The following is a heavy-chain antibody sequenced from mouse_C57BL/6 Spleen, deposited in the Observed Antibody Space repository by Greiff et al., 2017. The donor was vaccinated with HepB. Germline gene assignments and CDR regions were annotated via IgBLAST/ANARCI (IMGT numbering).Heavy chain of an antibody. CDR1: GFSLTSYG. V-gene: IGHV2-5*01. D-gene: IGHD2-3*01. CDR3: AKRMIYDGYPYAMDY. Sequence: VQLVESGPGLVQPSQSLSITCTVSGFSLTSYGVHWVRQSPGKGLEWLGVIWRGGSTDYNAAFMSRLSITKDNSKSQVFFKMNSLQADDTAIYYCAKRMIYDGYPYAMDYWGQGTSVTVSS. CDR2: IWRGGST. J-gene: IGHJ4*01.